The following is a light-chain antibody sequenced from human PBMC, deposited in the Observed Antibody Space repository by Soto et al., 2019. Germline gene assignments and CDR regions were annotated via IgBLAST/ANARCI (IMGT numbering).Light chain of an antibody. Sequence: QSALTQPPSASGSPGQSLXXXCTGTXSDVGGYNYVSWYQQHPGKAPRLMIYEVTKRPSGVPDRFSASRSGNTASLTVSGLQTEDEADYYCSSYAGIYGWVFGGGTKLTVL. V-gene: IGLV2-8*01. J-gene: IGLJ3*02. CDR2: EVT. CDR1: XSDVGGYNY. CDR3: SSYAGIYGWV.